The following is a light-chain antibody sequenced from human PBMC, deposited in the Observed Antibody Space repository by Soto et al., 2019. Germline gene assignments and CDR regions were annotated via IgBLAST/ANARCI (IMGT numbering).Light chain of an antibody. V-gene: IGLV2-14*01. CDR2: EVS. CDR3: SSYTSSSTPHYV. J-gene: IGLJ1*01. CDR1: SSDVGGYNY. Sequence: QSALTQPASVSGSPGQSITISCTGTSSDVGGYNYLSWYQQHPGKAPKLMIYEVSNRPSGVSNRFSGSKSGNTASLTISGLQAEDEADYYCSSYTSSSTPHYVFGTGTKLTVL.